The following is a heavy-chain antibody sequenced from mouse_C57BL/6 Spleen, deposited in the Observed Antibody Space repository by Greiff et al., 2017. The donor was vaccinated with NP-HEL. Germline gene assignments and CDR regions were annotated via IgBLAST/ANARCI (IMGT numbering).Heavy chain of an antibody. J-gene: IGHJ3*01. CDR1: GYAFTNYL. CDR2: INPGSGGN. Sequence: QVQLKESGAELVRPGTSVKVSCKASGYAFTNYLIEWVKQRPGQGLEWIGVINPGSGGNKYNEKFKGKATLTADKSSSTAYMQLSSLTSEDSAVYFCARGYDYDGDWFAYWGQGTLVTVSA. CDR3: ARGYDYDGDWFAY. D-gene: IGHD2-4*01. V-gene: IGHV1-54*01.